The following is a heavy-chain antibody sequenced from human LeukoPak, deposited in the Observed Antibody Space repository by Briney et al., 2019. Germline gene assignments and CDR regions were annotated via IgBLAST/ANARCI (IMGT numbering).Heavy chain of an antibody. CDR3: ARYYDSSGYYYVGWFDP. Sequence: SETLSLTCTVSGGSISSYYWSWIRQPPVKGLEWIGYIYYSGSTNYNPSLKSRVTISVDTSKNQFSLKLSSVTAADTAVYYCARYYDSSGYYYVGWFDPWGQGTLVTVSS. CDR1: GGSISSYY. D-gene: IGHD3-22*01. J-gene: IGHJ5*02. CDR2: IYYSGST. V-gene: IGHV4-59*01.